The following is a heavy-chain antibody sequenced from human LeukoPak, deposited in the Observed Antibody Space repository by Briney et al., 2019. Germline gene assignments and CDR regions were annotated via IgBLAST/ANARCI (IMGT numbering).Heavy chain of an antibody. V-gene: IGHV4-39*07. CDR2: VLYSGST. CDR1: GVSISSGHYY. J-gene: IGHJ5*02. Sequence: KPSETLSLTCTVSGVSISSGHYYWAWIRQPPGRGLECIASVLYSGSTYYDPSFNGRVTLSVDTSKNQFSLRLSSVTAADTAIYYCARHTIDTTLGGVPDYFGAWGQGTPVTVSS. CDR3: ARHTIDTTLGGVPDYFGA. D-gene: IGHD3-16*01.